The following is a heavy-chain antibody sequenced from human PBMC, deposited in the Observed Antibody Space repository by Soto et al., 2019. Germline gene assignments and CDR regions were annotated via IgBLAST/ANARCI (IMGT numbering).Heavy chain of an antibody. Sequence: QVQLVESGGGVVQPGRSLRLSCAASGLSFSTYAMHWVRQAPGKGLEWVAVMSYDGSYKSHADSVKGRFTISRDNSKNTLYLQMSSVRPEDTAVYYCATPTVGAVGGGFEYWGQGTLVTVSS. CDR3: ATPTVGAVGGGFEY. J-gene: IGHJ4*02. V-gene: IGHV3-30*03. CDR2: MSYDGSYK. D-gene: IGHD1-26*01. CDR1: GLSFSTYA.